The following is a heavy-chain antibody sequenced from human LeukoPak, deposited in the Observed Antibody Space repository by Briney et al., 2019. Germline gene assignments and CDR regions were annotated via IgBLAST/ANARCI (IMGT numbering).Heavy chain of an antibody. CDR2: ISYDGSNK. CDR3: AKDLAYGPPDYYYYGMDV. Sequence: PGGSLRLSCAASGFTFSSYGMRWVRQAPGKGLEWVAVISYDGSNKYYADSVKGRFTISRDNSKDTLYLQMNSLRAEDTAVYYCAKDLAYGPPDYYYYGMDVWGKGTTVTVSS. V-gene: IGHV3-30*18. CDR1: GFTFSSYG. D-gene: IGHD3-10*01. J-gene: IGHJ6*04.